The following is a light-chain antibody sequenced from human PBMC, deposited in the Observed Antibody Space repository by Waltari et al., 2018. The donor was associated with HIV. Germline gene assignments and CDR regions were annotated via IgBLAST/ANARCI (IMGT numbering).Light chain of an antibody. CDR2: EVS. CDR3: SSYTTRNTLL. Sequence: QSALTQPASVSGSPGQSITFSCSGRSRDIGAYNFVSGYQQQPGKAPKLIMYEVSNRPAVVSDRFSGSSSVNTASLTISGLQAEDEADYYCSSYTTRNTLLFGGGTRLTVL. J-gene: IGLJ2*01. V-gene: IGLV2-14*01. CDR1: SRDIGAYNF.